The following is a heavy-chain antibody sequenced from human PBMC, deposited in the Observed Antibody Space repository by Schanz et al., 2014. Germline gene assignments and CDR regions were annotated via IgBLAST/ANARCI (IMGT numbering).Heavy chain of an antibody. D-gene: IGHD6-19*01. CDR2: MNSKTGNT. J-gene: IGHJ3*02. Sequence: QVQLVQSGAEVKKPGASVKVSCKASGYTFTSYDINWVRQATGQGLEWMGWMNSKTGNTGYAQRFQGRGTMTRNTSITTANLELSRLRSGDADVYYCARGLGDERWLDLNEAFDIWGQGTIVTVSS. CDR3: ARGLGDERWLDLNEAFDI. V-gene: IGHV1-8*01. CDR1: GYTFTSYD.